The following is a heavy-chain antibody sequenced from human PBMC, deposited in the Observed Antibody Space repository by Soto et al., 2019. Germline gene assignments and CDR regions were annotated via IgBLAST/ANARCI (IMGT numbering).Heavy chain of an antibody. D-gene: IGHD3-3*01. CDR3: ATEMSAGY. Sequence: EVQLVESGGGLVQAGGSLRLSCAAFGITFSGYRMHWVRQAPGKGLVWVSHINNDGSSTNYADSVKGRFTISRDNAKNTLYLHMNSLRAEDTAVYYCATEMSAGYWGQGTLVSVSS. CDR2: INNDGSST. V-gene: IGHV3-74*01. J-gene: IGHJ4*02. CDR1: GITFSGYR.